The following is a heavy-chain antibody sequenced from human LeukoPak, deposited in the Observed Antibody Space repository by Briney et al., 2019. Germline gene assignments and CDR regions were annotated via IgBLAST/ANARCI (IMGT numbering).Heavy chain of an antibody. Sequence: KPSETLSLTCTVSGGSISSYYWSWIRQPPGKGLEWIGYIYYSGSTNYNPSLKSRVTISVDTSKNQFSLTLSSLTAADTAVYYCARQDSSGWYGSFDYWGQGILVTVSS. J-gene: IGHJ4*02. CDR2: IYYSGST. V-gene: IGHV4-59*08. CDR3: ARQDSSGWYGSFDY. CDR1: GGSISSYY. D-gene: IGHD6-19*01.